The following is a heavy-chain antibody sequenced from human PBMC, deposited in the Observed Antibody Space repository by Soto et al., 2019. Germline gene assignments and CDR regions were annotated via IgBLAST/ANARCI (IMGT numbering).Heavy chain of an antibody. CDR1: GFTISSYA. D-gene: IGHD2-2*01. V-gene: IGHV3-23*01. J-gene: IGHJ5*02. CDR3: AREFRRDCSSTSCSFFDP. CDR2: ISGSGGSI. Sequence: EVQLLESGGGLVQPGGSLRLSCAASGFTISSYAMSWVRQAPGTGLEWVSGISGSGGSIYYAHSVKGRFTISRDNSKNTLYLQMDSLRAEDTAVYYCAREFRRDCSSTSCSFFDPWGQGTLVIVAS.